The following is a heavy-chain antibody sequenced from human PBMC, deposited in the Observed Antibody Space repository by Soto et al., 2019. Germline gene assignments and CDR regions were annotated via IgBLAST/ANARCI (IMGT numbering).Heavy chain of an antibody. V-gene: IGHV5-51*01. CDR2: VYPGDSDT. Sequence: PGESLKISCKGSGYSFTTYWIGWVRQVPGKGLEWMGIVYPGDSDTRYSPSFQGQVTISADKSISTAYLQWSSLKASDTAMYYCARHGLDILTGYYNPSYYYYYMDVWAKGTTVTVSS. J-gene: IGHJ6*03. D-gene: IGHD3-9*01. CDR3: ARHGLDILTGYYNPSYYYYYMDV. CDR1: GYSFTTYW.